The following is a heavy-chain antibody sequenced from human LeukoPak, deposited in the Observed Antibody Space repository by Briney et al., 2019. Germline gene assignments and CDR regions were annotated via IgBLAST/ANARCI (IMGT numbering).Heavy chain of an antibody. CDR2: ISYDGSNN. CDR1: GFTFSSYG. D-gene: IGHD3-16*01. Sequence: GGSLTPSCAASGFTFSSYGMHWVRQAPGKGLEWVAVISYDGSNNYYADSVKGRFTISRDNSKNTLYLQMNSLRAEYTAVYYCAKDGGRVKAFDIWGQGTMVTVSS. V-gene: IGHV3-30*18. J-gene: IGHJ3*02. CDR3: AKDGGRVKAFDI.